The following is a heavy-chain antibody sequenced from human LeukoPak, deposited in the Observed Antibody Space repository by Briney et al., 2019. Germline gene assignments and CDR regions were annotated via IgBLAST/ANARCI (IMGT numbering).Heavy chain of an antibody. CDR2: ISDSGDGT. V-gene: IGHV3-23*01. D-gene: IGHD3-10*01. J-gene: IGHJ5*02. CDR1: GFTFSSYA. CDR3: AKERSTYYYGSFDP. Sequence: GGSLRLSCAASGFTFSSYAMRWVRQAPGKGLEWVSGISDSGDGTYYADSVKGRFTISRDNSKNTLYLQMNSLRAEDTAVYYCAKERSTYYYGSFDPWGQGTLVTVPS.